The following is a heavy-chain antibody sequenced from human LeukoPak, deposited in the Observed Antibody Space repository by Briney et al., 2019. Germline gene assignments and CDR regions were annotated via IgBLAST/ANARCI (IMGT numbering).Heavy chain of an antibody. V-gene: IGHV3-7*01. CDR3: VRDKVEGPTKFDS. D-gene: IGHD5-24*01. CDR1: GFTVSRNY. Sequence: PGGSLRLSCAASGFTVSRNYMSWVRQAPVRGLEWVANIKPDGSEIYYVDSVKGRFTISRDNAKNAVYLHMNSLRPEDTAIYYCVRDKVEGPTKFDSWGQGIRVTVSS. J-gene: IGHJ5*01. CDR2: IKPDGSEI.